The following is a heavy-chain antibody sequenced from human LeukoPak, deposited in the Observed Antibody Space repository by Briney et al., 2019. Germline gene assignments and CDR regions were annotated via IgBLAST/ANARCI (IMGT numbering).Heavy chain of an antibody. Sequence: PTGGSLRLSCAASGFTFSSYAMSWVRQAPGKGLEWVSAISVSGGSTYYAASVKGRFTIPRDNSKNTLYLQMNSLRAEDTAVYYCAKGGYYDSSGSLLDAFDIWGQGTMVTVSS. D-gene: IGHD3-22*01. CDR2: ISVSGGST. J-gene: IGHJ3*02. CDR3: AKGGYYDSSGSLLDAFDI. V-gene: IGHV3-23*01. CDR1: GFTFSSYA.